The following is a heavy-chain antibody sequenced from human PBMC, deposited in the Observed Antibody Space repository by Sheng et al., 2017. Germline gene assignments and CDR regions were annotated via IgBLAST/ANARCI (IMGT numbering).Heavy chain of an antibody. J-gene: IGHJ5*02. CDR3: AKGFLEWLGDWFDP. D-gene: IGHD3-3*01. Sequence: QVQLQQWGAGLLKPSETLSLTCAVYGGSFSGYYWSWIRQPPGKGLEWIGEINHSGSTNYNPSLKSRVTISVDTSKNQFSLKLSSVTAADTAVYYCAKGFLEWLGDWFDPWGQGTLVTVSS. V-gene: IGHV4-34*01. CDR1: GGSFSGYY. CDR2: INHSGST.